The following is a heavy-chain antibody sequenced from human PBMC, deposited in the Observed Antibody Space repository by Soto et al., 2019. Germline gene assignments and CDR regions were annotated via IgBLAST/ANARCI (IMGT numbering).Heavy chain of an antibody. CDR1: GYSIGSGYY. Sequence: LSLTCAVSGYSIGSGYYWAWIRQSPGKGLEWIGSIYHAGSVYYNPSLNGRVALSMDTSKNHFSLKLTSVTAADTAVYYCARTFDYYGMDVWGQGTTVTVSS. CDR2: IYHAGSV. J-gene: IGHJ6*02. CDR3: ARTFDYYGMDV. V-gene: IGHV4-38-2*01.